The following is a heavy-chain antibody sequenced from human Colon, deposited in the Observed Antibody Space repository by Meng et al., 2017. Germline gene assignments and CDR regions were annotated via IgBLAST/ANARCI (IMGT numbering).Heavy chain of an antibody. CDR1: GGSISGNY. CDR3: AKYDRPPYCFEY. CDR2: IYYTGST. Sequence: VQLQESGPGLVKPSETLSPPCTVSGGSISGNYWSWIRQSPGRGLEWIAYIYYTGSTNYNPSFKSRATISVDTSKNQFSLNLASVTAADTAVYYCAKYDRPPYCFEYWGQGTLVTVSS. J-gene: IGHJ4*02. D-gene: IGHD2-15*01. V-gene: IGHV4-59*01.